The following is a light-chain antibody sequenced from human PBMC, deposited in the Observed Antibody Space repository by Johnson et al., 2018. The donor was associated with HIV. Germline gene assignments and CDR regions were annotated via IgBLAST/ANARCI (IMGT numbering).Light chain of an antibody. CDR1: SSNIENNY. V-gene: IGLV1-51*02. CDR2: EDN. CDR3: GTWDNSLITGGV. J-gene: IGLJ1*01. Sequence: QSVLTQPPSVSAAPGQKVTISCSGSSSNIENNYVSWYQQLPGTSPKLLIYEDNRRPSGTPDRFSGSKSGTSATLGITGLQTGDEAEYYCGTWDNSLITGGVFGTGTRVTVL.